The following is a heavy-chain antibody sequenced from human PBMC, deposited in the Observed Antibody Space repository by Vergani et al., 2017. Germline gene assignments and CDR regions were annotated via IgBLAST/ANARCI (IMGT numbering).Heavy chain of an antibody. J-gene: IGHJ6*02. CDR2: ISPGASTV. V-gene: IGHV3-11*04. CDR1: GFKFSDHY. CDR3: ANEPGISTTRHYYAMDV. Sequence: LEESGGGSVKPGGSLRLSCAASGFKFSDHYMSWIRQAPGKGLEWVSHISPGASTVSYTDSVTGRFTVSRDNDNNSLTLDMRTLRVEDTAVYYCANEPGISTTRHYYAMDVWGQGATVAVSS. D-gene: IGHD1-14*01.